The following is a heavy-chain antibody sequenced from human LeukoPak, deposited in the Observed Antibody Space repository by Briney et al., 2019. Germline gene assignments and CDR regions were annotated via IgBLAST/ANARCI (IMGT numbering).Heavy chain of an antibody. D-gene: IGHD3-10*01. CDR2: INPNSGNT. J-gene: IGHJ4*02. CDR3: ARANYYGSGKKDLDY. Sequence: GASVKVSCTASGYTFTTYDINWVRQATGQGLEWMGWINPNSGNTGYAQNFQGRVTMTRNTSMSTAYMELSSLRAEDTAVYYCARANYYGSGKKDLDYWGQGTLVTVSS. CDR1: GYTFTTYD. V-gene: IGHV1-8*01.